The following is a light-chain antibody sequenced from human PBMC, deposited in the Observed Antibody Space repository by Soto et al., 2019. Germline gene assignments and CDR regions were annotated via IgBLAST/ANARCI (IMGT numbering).Light chain of an antibody. CDR2: KAS. Sequence: DIQMTQSPPTLSASVGDRVTITCRASQSVSSWLAWYQQKPGKAPKLLIYKASSLQTGVPSRFSGSGSGTEFTLAISSLQPDDFATYYCQQYNSYPTTFGQGTRLEI. CDR1: QSVSSW. CDR3: QQYNSYPTT. V-gene: IGKV1-5*03. J-gene: IGKJ5*01.